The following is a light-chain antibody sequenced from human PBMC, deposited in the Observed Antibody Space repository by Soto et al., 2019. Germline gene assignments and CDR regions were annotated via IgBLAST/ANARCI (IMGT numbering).Light chain of an antibody. V-gene: IGKV1-39*01. Sequence: DIQMTQSPSSLSASVGDRVTITCRASQTISRYLNWYQQRPGKAPNLLVYSASSLQSGVPSRFSGSGSGTDYTLTISSLQPEDFATYYCQQSYRTPTFGQGTRLEI. CDR2: SAS. J-gene: IGKJ5*01. CDR3: QQSYRTPT. CDR1: QTISRY.